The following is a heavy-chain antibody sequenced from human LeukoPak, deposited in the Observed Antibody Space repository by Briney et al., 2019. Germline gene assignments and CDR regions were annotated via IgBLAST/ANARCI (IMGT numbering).Heavy chain of an antibody. CDR1: GFTFNNYV. CDR3: AKDSIDVIAVYYFDY. Sequence: GESLKISCAASGFTFNNYVMSWVRQSPGKGLEWVSAISSSGGGAYYANSVKGRFTISRDNTKNTLYLQMNSLRAEDTAVYYCAKDSIDVIAVYYFDYWGQGTLVTVSS. CDR2: ISSSGGGA. V-gene: IGHV3-23*01. D-gene: IGHD2-21*01. J-gene: IGHJ4*02.